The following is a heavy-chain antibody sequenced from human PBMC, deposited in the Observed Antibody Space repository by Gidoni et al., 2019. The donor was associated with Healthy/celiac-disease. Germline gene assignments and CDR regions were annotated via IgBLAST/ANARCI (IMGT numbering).Heavy chain of an antibody. V-gene: IGHV1-2*02. Sequence: QVQLVQSGAEVKKPGASVKVSCKASGYTFHGDYMHWVRQAPVQGLEWMGWINPNSGGTNESQKFQGRVTMTRDTSISTAYMELSRRRSDDTAVYYCARGDVVGDYYGSGRTPGGDAFDIWGQGTMVTVSS. J-gene: IGHJ3*02. CDR2: INPNSGGT. D-gene: IGHD3-10*01. CDR3: ARGDVVGDYYGSGRTPGGDAFDI. CDR1: GYTFHGDY.